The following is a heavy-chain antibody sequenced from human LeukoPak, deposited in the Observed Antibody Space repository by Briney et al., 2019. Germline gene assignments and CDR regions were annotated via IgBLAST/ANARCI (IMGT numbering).Heavy chain of an antibody. CDR2: IDSSGGVV. D-gene: IGHD6-13*01. Sequence: GGSLRLSCAASGFTFSSYDMTWVRQAPGKGLEWVSYIDSSGGVVYYADSVTGRFFVSRDNAKNSLYLQMSGLRAEDTAMYFCARISPNSRRDYWGQGALVTVSS. CDR1: GFTFSSYD. J-gene: IGHJ4*02. CDR3: ARISPNSRRDY. V-gene: IGHV3-48*03.